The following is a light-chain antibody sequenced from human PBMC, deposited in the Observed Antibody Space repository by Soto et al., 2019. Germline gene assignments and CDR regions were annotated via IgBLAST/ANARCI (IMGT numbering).Light chain of an antibody. J-gene: IGKJ3*01. CDR3: QQYGSALFT. CDR2: GAS. Sequence: EIVLTQSPGTLSLSPGERATLSCRASQSVSSSYLAWYQQKPGQAPRLLIYGASSRATGIPDRFSGSGSGTDFTLTFSRLEPEDFAVYYCQQYGSALFTFGPGTKWISN. V-gene: IGKV3-20*01. CDR1: QSVSSSY.